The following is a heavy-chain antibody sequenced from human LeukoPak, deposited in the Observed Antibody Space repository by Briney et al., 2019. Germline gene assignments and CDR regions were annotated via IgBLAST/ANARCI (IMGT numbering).Heavy chain of an antibody. Sequence: TSETLSLTCAVYGGSFSGYYWSWIRQPPGKGLEWIGEINHSGSTNYNPSLKRRVTISVDTSKNQFSLQLRSVTAADTAVYYCARAPRKGIAAAGGGRYNWFDPWGQGTLVTVSS. J-gene: IGHJ5*02. CDR2: INHSGST. V-gene: IGHV4-34*01. CDR3: ARAPRKGIAAAGGGRYNWFDP. D-gene: IGHD6-13*01. CDR1: GGSFSGYY.